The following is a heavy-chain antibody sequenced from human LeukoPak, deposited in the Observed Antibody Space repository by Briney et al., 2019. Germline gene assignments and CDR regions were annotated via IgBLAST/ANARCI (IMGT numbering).Heavy chain of an antibody. CDR2: INPNSGGT. D-gene: IGHD3-10*01. CDR1: GYTFTGYY. J-gene: IGHJ4*02. CDR3: ARSPALLWFGELHPYYFDY. V-gene: IGHV1-2*02. Sequence: GASVKVSCKASGYTFTGYYMHWVRQAPGQGVEWMGWINPNSGGTNYAQKFQGRVTMTRETSISTDYMELGRLRAYDTAVYYCARSPALLWFGELHPYYFDYWGQGTLVTVSS.